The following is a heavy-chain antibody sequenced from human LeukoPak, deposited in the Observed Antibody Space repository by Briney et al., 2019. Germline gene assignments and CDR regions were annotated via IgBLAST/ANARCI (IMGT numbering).Heavy chain of an antibody. Sequence: GGSLRLSXAASGFTFDDYGMSWVRQAPGKGLEWVSGISWNGGSTGYADSVKGRFTISRDNAKNSLYLQMNSLRAEDTALYYCARALNANPPYLADAFDIWGQGTMVTVSS. CDR2: ISWNGGST. J-gene: IGHJ3*02. CDR1: GFTFDDYG. V-gene: IGHV3-20*04. CDR3: ARALNANPPYLADAFDI.